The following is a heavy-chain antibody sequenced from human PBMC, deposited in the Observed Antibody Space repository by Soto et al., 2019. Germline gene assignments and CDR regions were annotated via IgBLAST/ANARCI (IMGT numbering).Heavy chain of an antibody. CDR3: AVRDYGGNLDY. CDR1: GGSFSGYY. J-gene: IGHJ4*02. CDR2: INHSGST. V-gene: IGHV4-34*01. D-gene: IGHD4-17*01. Sequence: QVQLQQWGAGLLKPSETLSLTCAVYGGSFSGYYWSWIRQPPGKGLEWIGEINHSGSTNYNPSLTSRVTISVDTSKNQFSLKLSSVTAADTAVYYCAVRDYGGNLDYWGQGTLVTVSS.